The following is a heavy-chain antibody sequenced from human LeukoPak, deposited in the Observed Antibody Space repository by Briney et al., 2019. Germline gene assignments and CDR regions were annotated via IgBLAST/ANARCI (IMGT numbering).Heavy chain of an antibody. D-gene: IGHD6-19*01. CDR2: IYYSGST. V-gene: IGHV4-39*06. CDR3: ARDGRLYSSGQVVWFDP. J-gene: IGHJ5*02. Sequence: KASETLSLTCAVYGGSFSGYYWGWIRQPPGKGLEWIGSIYYSGSTYYNPSLKSRVTILVDTSKSQFPLKVTSVTAADTAVYFCARDGRLYSSGQVVWFDPWGQGTLVTVSS. CDR1: GGSFSGYY.